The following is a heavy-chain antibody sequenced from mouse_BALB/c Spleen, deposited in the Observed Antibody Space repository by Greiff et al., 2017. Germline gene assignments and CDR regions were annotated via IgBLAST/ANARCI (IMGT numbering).Heavy chain of an antibody. CDR2: IWSGGST. D-gene: IGHD1-1*01. CDR1: GFSLTSYG. CDR3: ASFYYYGSSFAY. J-gene: IGHJ3*01. V-gene: IGHV2-2*02. Sequence: QVQLKESGPGLVQPSQSLSITCTVSGFSLTSYGVHWVRQSPGKGLEWLGVIWSGGSTDYNAAFISRLSISKDNSKSQVFFKMNSLQANDTAIYYCASFYYYGSSFAYWGQGTLVTVSA.